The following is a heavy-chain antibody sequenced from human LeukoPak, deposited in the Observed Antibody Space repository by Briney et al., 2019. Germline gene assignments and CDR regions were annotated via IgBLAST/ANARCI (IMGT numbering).Heavy chain of an antibody. CDR2: ISWNSGSI. CDR1: GFTFDDYA. D-gene: IGHD3-22*01. V-gene: IGHV3-9*01. J-gene: IGHJ4*02. Sequence: GGSLRLSCAASGFTFDDYAMHWVRHAPGKGLEWVSGISWNSGSIGYADSVKGRFTISRDNAKNSLYLQMNSLRAEDTALYYCAKVALYDSSGYYDYWGQGTLVTVSS. CDR3: AKVALYDSSGYYDY.